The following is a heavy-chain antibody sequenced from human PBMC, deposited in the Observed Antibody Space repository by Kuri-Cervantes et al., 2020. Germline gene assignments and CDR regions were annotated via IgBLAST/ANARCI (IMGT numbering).Heavy chain of an antibody. D-gene: IGHD6-13*01. CDR3: ARHYSSSWYSPLDY. Sequence: SQTLSLTCAVYGGSFSNYYWSWIRQSPGRGLEWIGEINHSGSTNYNPSLKSRVTISVDTPKKQFSLKLTSVTAADTAVYYCARHYSSSWYSPLDYWGQGTLVTVSS. CDR2: INHSGST. CDR1: GGSFSNYY. J-gene: IGHJ4*02. V-gene: IGHV4-34*01.